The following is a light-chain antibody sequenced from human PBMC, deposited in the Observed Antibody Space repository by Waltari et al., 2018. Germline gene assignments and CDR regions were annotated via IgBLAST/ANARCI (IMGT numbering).Light chain of an antibody. J-gene: IGLJ2*01. CDR1: GSNIGAGYD. CDR3: QSYDTSLSVV. CDR2: GVN. Sequence: QSVLTQPPSVSGAPGQRVNISCTGGGSNIGAGYDVHWYRQLPGKAPELLIHGVNNRPSGVPDRFFGSLSGTSASLAITGLQAEDEADYYCQSYDTSLSVVFGGGTKLTV. V-gene: IGLV1-40*01.